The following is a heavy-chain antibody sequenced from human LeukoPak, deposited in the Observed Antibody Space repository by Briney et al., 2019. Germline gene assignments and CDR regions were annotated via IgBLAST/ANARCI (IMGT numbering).Heavy chain of an antibody. V-gene: IGHV1-2*02. CDR2: INPNSGGT. CDR3: ARVVPPNAVVVTKGGGYYFDY. D-gene: IGHD3-22*01. Sequence: GASVKVSCKASGYTFTGYYMHWVRQAPGQGLEWMGWINPNSGGTNYAQKFQGRVTMTRDTSISTAYMELSRLRSDDTAVYYCARVVPPNAVVVTKGGGYYFDYWGQGTLVTVSS. J-gene: IGHJ4*02. CDR1: GYTFTGYY.